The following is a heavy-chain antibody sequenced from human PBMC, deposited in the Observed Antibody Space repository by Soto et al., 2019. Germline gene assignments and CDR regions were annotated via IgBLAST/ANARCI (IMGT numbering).Heavy chain of an antibody. CDR2: IIPISDTA. D-gene: IGHD3-3*01. Sequence: SVKVSCKASGGSFSSYAISWVRQAPGQGLEWMGGIIPISDTAHYAQNFQGRVTMTADKSTSTAYMELSSLRAEDTALYYWATILGGFREYWGQGTKGTVS. V-gene: IGHV1-69*06. CDR3: ATILGGFREY. J-gene: IGHJ4*02. CDR1: GGSFSSYA.